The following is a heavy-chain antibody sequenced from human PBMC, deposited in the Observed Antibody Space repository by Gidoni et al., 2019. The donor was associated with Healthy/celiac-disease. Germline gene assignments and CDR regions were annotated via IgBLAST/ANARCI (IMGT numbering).Heavy chain of an antibody. J-gene: IGHJ4*02. V-gene: IGHV4-61*02. Sequence: QVQLQESGPGLVKPSQTLSLTCTVSGGSISSGSYYWSWIRQPAGKGLEWIGRIYTSGSTNYNPSLKSRVTISVDTSKNQFSLKLSSVTAADTAVYYCARVVPLPEDGYNLWYYFDYWGQGTLVTVSS. CDR1: GGSISSGSYY. CDR2: IYTSGST. D-gene: IGHD5-12*01. CDR3: ARVVPLPEDGYNLWYYFDY.